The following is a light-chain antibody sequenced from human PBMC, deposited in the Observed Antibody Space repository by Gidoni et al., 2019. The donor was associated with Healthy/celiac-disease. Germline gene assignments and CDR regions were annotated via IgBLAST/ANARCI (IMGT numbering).Light chain of an antibody. CDR3: QQYYSTPPT. J-gene: IGKJ4*01. CDR2: WAS. CDR1: QSVLYSSTNMNY. Sequence: DIVMTQSPASLAVSLGEMATLNCKSSQSVLYSSTNMNYLAWYQQKPGQPPKLLIYWASNRESGVPDRFSGSGSGTDFTLTISSLQAEDVAVYDCQQYYSTPPTFGGGTKVEIK. V-gene: IGKV4-1*01.